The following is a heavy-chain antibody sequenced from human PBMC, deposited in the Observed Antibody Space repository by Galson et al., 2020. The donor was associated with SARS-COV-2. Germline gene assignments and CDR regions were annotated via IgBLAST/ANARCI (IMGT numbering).Heavy chain of an antibody. D-gene: IGHD3-9*01. CDR2: IYYTGRT. CDR3: ARGVLRYFDYLDY. J-gene: IGHJ4*02. CDR1: GGSITSDDYF. V-gene: IGHV4-30-4*01. Sequence: SETLSLTCAVSGGSITSDDYFWTWIRQPPGKGLEWIGFIYYTGRTSFNPSLQSRFTMSLDTSRNQFSLKMSSVTAADTAVYFCARGVLRYFDYLDYWGQGTRLTVSS.